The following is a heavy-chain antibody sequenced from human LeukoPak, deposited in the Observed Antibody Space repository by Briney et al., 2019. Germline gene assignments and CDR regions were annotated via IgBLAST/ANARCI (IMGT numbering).Heavy chain of an antibody. Sequence: ASVKVSCKASGYTFTTYGISWVRQAPGQGLEWMAWISAYNGNTNYAQNLQGRFTMTTDTSTTTAYMELRSLRSDDTAVYYCARGYYVREYYYMDVWGKGTTVTVSS. J-gene: IGHJ6*03. CDR2: ISAYNGNT. CDR3: ARGYYVREYYYMDV. CDR1: GYTFTTYG. D-gene: IGHD3-16*01. V-gene: IGHV1-18*01.